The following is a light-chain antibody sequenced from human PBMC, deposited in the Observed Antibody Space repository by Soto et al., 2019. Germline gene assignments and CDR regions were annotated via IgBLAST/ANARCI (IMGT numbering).Light chain of an antibody. Sequence: EIVLTQSPGTLSLSPGERATLSCRASQSVSSSYLAWYQQKPGQAPRLLIYGASSRDTGIPDRFSGSGCGTDFTLTISRLVPEDFTVYSCQQYGSSLYTFGQGTKLEIK. V-gene: IGKV3-20*01. J-gene: IGKJ2*01. CDR2: GAS. CDR1: QSVSSSY. CDR3: QQYGSSLYT.